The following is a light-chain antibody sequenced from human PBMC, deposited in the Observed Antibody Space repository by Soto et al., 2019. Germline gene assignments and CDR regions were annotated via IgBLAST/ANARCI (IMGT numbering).Light chain of an antibody. CDR1: SGHSSYA. V-gene: IGLV4-69*01. J-gene: IGLJ2*01. CDR2: LNSDGSH. CDR3: QTWDTGSVI. Sequence: QLVLTQSPSASDSLGASVKFTCTLSSGHSSYAIAWHQQQPEKGPRYLMKLNSDGSHNKGDGIPDRFSGSSSGAERYLTISSLQSEDEADYYCQTWDTGSVIFGGGTQLTVL.